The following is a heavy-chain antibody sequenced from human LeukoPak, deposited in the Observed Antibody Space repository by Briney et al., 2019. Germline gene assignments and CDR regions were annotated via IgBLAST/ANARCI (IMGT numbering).Heavy chain of an antibody. V-gene: IGHV3-7*03. Sequence: GGSLRLSCAASGFTFSNHWMNWVRQAPGKGLEWVANIKEDGSEKDYVDSVKGRFNISRDNAKNSLYLQMNSLRAEDTAIYYCAKASAFYFDTSGYPIPHYYDFWGQGTLVTVSA. CDR1: GFTFSNHW. CDR3: AKASAFYFDTSGYPIPHYYDF. D-gene: IGHD3-22*01. CDR2: IKEDGSEK. J-gene: IGHJ4*02.